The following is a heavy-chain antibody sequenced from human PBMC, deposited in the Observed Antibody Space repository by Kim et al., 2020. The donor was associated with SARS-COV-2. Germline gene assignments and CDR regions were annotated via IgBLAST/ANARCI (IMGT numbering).Heavy chain of an antibody. J-gene: IGHJ3*02. Sequence: ASVKVSCKASGYTFTGYYMHWVRQAPGQGLEWMGWINPNSGGTNYAQKFQGRVTMTRDTSISTAYMELSRLRSDDTAVYYCAREAKWLGVDAFDIWGQGTMVTVSS. CDR3: AREAKWLGVDAFDI. D-gene: IGHD6-19*01. CDR1: GYTFTGYY. CDR2: INPNSGGT. V-gene: IGHV1-2*02.